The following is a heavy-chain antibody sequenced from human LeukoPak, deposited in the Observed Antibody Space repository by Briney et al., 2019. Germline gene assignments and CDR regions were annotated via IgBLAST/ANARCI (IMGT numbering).Heavy chain of an antibody. Sequence: PGGSLRLSCSASGFTFSHYALHWVRQAPGKGLEYVSAISSYGGSTYYADSVKGRFTISRDNSKNTLYLQMNSLRAEDTAVYYCTKGTIWLPFDYWGQGTLVTVSS. CDR3: TKGTIWLPFDY. CDR1: GFTFSHYA. V-gene: IGHV3-64*04. D-gene: IGHD5-18*01. J-gene: IGHJ4*02. CDR2: ISSYGGST.